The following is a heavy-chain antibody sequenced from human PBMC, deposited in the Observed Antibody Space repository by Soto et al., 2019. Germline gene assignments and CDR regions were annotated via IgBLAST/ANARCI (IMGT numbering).Heavy chain of an antibody. CDR1: GYTFTSYG. Sequence: ASVKVSCKASGYTFTSYGISWVRQAPGQGLEWMGWISAYNGNTNYAQKLQGRVTMTTDTPTSTAYMELRSLRSDDTAVYYCAKQQLESNWFDPWGQGTLVTVSS. D-gene: IGHD6-13*01. CDR2: ISAYNGNT. V-gene: IGHV1-18*01. CDR3: AKQQLESNWFDP. J-gene: IGHJ5*02.